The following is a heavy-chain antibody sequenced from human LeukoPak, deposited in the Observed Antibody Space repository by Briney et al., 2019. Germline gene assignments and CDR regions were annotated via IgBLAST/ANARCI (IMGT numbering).Heavy chain of an antibody. CDR1: GGSISSSNSY. J-gene: IGHJ5*02. CDR3: ARHEPKTSSWYKWFDP. Sequence: SETLSLTCTVSGGSISSSNSYWGWIRQPPGKGLEWIGSIYYSGSTYYNPSLKSRVTISVDTSKNQFSLKLSSVTAADTAVYYCARHEPKTSSWYKWFDPWGQGTLVTVSS. D-gene: IGHD6-13*01. CDR2: IYYSGST. V-gene: IGHV4-39*01.